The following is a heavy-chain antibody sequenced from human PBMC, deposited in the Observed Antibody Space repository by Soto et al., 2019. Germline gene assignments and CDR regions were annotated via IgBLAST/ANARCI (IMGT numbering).Heavy chain of an antibody. D-gene: IGHD3-16*02. CDR3: ARGLLGELSSPFDY. V-gene: IGHV3-30-3*01. CDR2: LSYDGSNK. Sequence: QVQLVESGGGVIQPGRSLRLSCAASGFTFSNYAMNWVRQAPGKGLEWVAVLSYDGSNKWYADSVKGRLTISRDNSKNTRDLQMNSLRTEDTAVYYCARGLLGELSSPFDYWGQGTLVTVSS. J-gene: IGHJ4*02. CDR1: GFTFSNYA.